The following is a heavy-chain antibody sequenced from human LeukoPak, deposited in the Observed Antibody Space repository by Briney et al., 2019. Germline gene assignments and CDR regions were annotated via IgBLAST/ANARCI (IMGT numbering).Heavy chain of an antibody. J-gene: IGHJ4*02. CDR1: GFTFSSYG. D-gene: IGHD6-13*01. V-gene: IGHV3-33*01. CDR3: ARDRTGYSSSGYRFDY. CDR2: IWYDGSNK. Sequence: PGGSLRLSCAASGFTFSSYGMRWVRQAPGKGLEWVADIWYDGSNKYSAHSVRSRFTTSRDNSKNTLYLQMNSLRAEETAVYYCARDRTGYSSSGYRFDYWGQGTLVTVSS.